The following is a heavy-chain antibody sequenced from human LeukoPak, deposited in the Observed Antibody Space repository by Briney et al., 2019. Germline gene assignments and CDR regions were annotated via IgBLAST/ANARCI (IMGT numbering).Heavy chain of an antibody. V-gene: IGHV4-39*01. CDR3: ARLPLGDDAFDI. CDR2: IYYSGST. Sequence: LETLSLTCTVSGGSISSSSYYWGWIRQPPGKGLEWIGSIYYSGSTYYNPSLKSRVTISVDTSKNQFSLKLSSVTAADTAVYYCARLPLGDDAFDIWGQGTMITVSS. D-gene: IGHD3-16*01. CDR1: GGSISSSSYY. J-gene: IGHJ3*02.